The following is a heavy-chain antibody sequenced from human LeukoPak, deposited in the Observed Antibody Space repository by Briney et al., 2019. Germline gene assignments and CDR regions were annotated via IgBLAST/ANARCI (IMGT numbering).Heavy chain of an antibody. Sequence: ASVKVSCKASGYTFTGYYMHWVRQAPGQGLEWMGRINPNSGGTNYAQKFQGRVTMTRNTSISTAYMELSSLRSEDTAVYYCARGHRYSGSSPTHYWGQGTLVTVSS. CDR3: ARGHRYSGSSPTHY. V-gene: IGHV1-2*06. D-gene: IGHD1-26*01. J-gene: IGHJ4*02. CDR2: INPNSGGT. CDR1: GYTFTGYY.